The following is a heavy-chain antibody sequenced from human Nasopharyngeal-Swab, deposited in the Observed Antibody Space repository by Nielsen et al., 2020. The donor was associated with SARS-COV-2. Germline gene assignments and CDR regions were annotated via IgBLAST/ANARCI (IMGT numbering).Heavy chain of an antibody. D-gene: IGHD6-25*01. CDR2: INPSGGST. V-gene: IGHV1-46*01. Sequence: WVRQAPGQGLEWMGIINPSGGSTSYAQKFQGRVTMTRDTSTSTVYMELSSLRSEDTAVYYCARVGPSGYYYGMDVWGQGTTVTVSS. CDR3: ARVGPSGYYYGMDV. J-gene: IGHJ6*02.